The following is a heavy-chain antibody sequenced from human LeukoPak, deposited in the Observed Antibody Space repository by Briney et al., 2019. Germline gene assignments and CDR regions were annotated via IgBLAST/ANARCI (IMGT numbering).Heavy chain of an antibody. Sequence: SVKVSCKASGGTFTSYAISWVRQAPGQGLEWMGGIIPIFGTANYAQKFQGRVTITTDESTSTAYMELSSLRSEDTAVYYCARINSDTAMVTAFDNWFDPWGQGTLVTVSS. D-gene: IGHD5-18*01. CDR2: IIPIFGTA. CDR3: ARINSDTAMVTAFDNWFDP. V-gene: IGHV1-69*05. J-gene: IGHJ5*02. CDR1: GGTFTSYA.